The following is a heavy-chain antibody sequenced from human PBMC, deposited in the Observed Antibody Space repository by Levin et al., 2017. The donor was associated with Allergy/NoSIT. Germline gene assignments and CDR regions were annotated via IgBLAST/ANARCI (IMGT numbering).Heavy chain of an antibody. J-gene: IGHJ3*01. CDR3: AHRQRSGYFYAIACDV. D-gene: IGHD3-22*01. Sequence: SGPTLVKPTQTLTLTCTFSGFSLSTTGVGVGWIRQPPGKALEWLALIYWDDDKHYNPSLKSRLTITKDTSKNQVVLQMAPMDPVDTGTSYCAHRQRSGYFYAIACDVWGQGTMVTVSS. V-gene: IGHV2-5*02. CDR2: IYWDDDK. CDR1: GFSLSTTGVG.